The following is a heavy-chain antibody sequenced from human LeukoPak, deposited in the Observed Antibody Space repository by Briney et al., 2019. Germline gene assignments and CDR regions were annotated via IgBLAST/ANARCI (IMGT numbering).Heavy chain of an antibody. CDR3: ARATFYYESSGYYLDY. CDR2: IYYSGST. CDR1: GGSFSGYY. V-gene: IGHV4-31*11. Sequence: SETLSLTCAVYGGSFSGYYWSWIRQYPGQGLEWIGYIYYSGSTYFSPSLKNRLTMSVDTSKNQFSLNLGSVTAADTAVYFCARATFYYESSGYYLDYWGQGTLVTVSS. J-gene: IGHJ4*02. D-gene: IGHD3-22*01.